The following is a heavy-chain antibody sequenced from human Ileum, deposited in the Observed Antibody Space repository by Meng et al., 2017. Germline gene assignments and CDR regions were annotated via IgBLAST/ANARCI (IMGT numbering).Heavy chain of an antibody. CDR3: AKDWGGVGALDY. V-gene: IGHV3-74*03. CDR1: GFTFTGTW. CDR2: INGDGGYT. J-gene: IGHJ4*02. D-gene: IGHD1-26*01. Sequence: VQLGEAGGGLVGPGGSLRLSCAVSGFTFTGTWMHWVRQAPGKGLAWVARINGDGGYTEYADSVRARFTISRDNAKNTLYLQMNSLRAEDTAVYFCAKDWGGVGALDYWGQGSLVTVSS.